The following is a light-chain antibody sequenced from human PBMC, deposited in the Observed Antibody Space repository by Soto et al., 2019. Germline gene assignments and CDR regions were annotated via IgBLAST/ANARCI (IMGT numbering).Light chain of an antibody. CDR1: SRDVGGYNY. Sequence: QSALTQPPSASGSPGQSVTISCTGTSRDVGGYNYVAWYQQHPGKAPKLMMFEVTKRPSGVPDRFSGSKFGNTASLTVSGLQAEDEAVYYCASYGGNDNMLFGGGTKLTVL. CDR3: ASYGGNDNML. J-gene: IGLJ3*02. CDR2: EVT. V-gene: IGLV2-8*01.